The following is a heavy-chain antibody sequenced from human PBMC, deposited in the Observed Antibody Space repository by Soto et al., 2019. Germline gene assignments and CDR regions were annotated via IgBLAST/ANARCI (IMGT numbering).Heavy chain of an antibody. J-gene: IGHJ6*02. D-gene: IGHD2-2*01. Sequence: GGSLRLSCATSGFTISSNAMSWVRQAPGKGLEWVSAISGSGGSTYYADSVKGRFTISRDNSKNTLYLQMNSLRAEDTAVYYCAKFTPQDIVVVPAAEYGMDVWGQGTTVTVSS. CDR3: AKFTPQDIVVVPAAEYGMDV. V-gene: IGHV3-23*01. CDR2: ISGSGGST. CDR1: GFTISSNA.